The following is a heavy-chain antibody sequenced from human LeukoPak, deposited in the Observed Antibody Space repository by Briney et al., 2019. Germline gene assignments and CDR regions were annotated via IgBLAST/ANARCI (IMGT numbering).Heavy chain of an antibody. CDR1: GYTFTNYW. D-gene: IGHD3-9*01. CDR3: ARHPTQYYDILTGDAFDI. Sequence: GESLKISCEGSGYTFTNYWIAWVRQMPGKGLEWMGFTYPGDSDTRYSPSFRGQVTISADKSTNTAYLQWSSLKASDTAMYYCARHPTQYYDILTGDAFDIWGQGTMVTVSS. V-gene: IGHV5-51*01. J-gene: IGHJ3*02. CDR2: TYPGDSDT.